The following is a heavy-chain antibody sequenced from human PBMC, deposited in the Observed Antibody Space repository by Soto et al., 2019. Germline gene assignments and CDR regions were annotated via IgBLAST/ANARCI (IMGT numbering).Heavy chain of an antibody. CDR3: ARGVSHYDFWSGYYKANYYMDV. CDR2: INHSGST. Sequence: PSETLSLTCAVYGLSFSGYYWSWIRQPPGKGLEWIGEINHSGSTNYNPSLKSRVTISVDTSKNQFSLKLSSVTAADTAVYYCARGVSHYDFWSGYYKANYYMDVWGKGTTVTVSS. CDR1: GLSFSGYY. D-gene: IGHD3-3*01. V-gene: IGHV4-34*01. J-gene: IGHJ6*03.